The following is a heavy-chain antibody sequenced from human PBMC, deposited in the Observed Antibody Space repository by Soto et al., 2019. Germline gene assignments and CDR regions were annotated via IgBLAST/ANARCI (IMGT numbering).Heavy chain of an antibody. D-gene: IGHD3-3*01. CDR2: INPNSGGT. Sequence: ASVKVSCKASGYTFTGYYMHWVRQAPGQGLEWMGWINPNSGGTNYAQKFQGWVTMTRDTSISTAYMELSRLRSDDTAVYYCARDGYDFWSGQLSNYYYYYYMDVWGKGTTVTVSS. V-gene: IGHV1-2*04. J-gene: IGHJ6*03. CDR1: GYTFTGYY. CDR3: ARDGYDFWSGQLSNYYYYYYMDV.